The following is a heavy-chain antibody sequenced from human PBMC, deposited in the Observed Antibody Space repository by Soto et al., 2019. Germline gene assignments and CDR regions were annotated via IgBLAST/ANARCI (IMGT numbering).Heavy chain of an antibody. CDR2: INAGNGNT. CDR3: ARDGRVRGYFDY. V-gene: IGHV1-3*01. J-gene: IGHJ4*02. CDR1: GYTFASYA. Sequence: QVQLVQSGAEVKKPGASVKVTCKASGYTFASYAMHWVRQAPGPRLEWMGWINAGNGNTKYSQKFQGRVTITRDTSASTAYMALSSLRSEDTAVYYCARDGRVRGYFDYWGQGTLVTVSS. D-gene: IGHD3-10*01.